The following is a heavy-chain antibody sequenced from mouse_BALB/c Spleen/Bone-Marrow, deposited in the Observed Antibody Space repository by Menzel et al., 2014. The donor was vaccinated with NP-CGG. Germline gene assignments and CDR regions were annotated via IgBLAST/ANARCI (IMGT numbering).Heavy chain of an antibody. D-gene: IGHD2-14*01. CDR2: ISDGGTYT. V-gene: IGHV5-4*02. CDR3: VRDGDYRYAY. CDR1: GFTFSDYY. J-gene: IGHJ3*01. Sequence: EVKLQESGGGLVKPGGSLKLSCAASGFTFSDYYIYWVRQTPEKRLEWVATISDGGTYTYYPDTVKERFTISGDNAKNNLYLQMNGLKSEDTAMYYCVRDGDYRYAYWGQGTLVTVSA.